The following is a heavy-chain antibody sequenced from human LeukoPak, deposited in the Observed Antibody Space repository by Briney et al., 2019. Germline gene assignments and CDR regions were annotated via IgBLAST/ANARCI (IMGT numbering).Heavy chain of an antibody. J-gene: IGHJ5*02. V-gene: IGHV3-33*01. D-gene: IGHD6-19*01. CDR2: IWYDGSNK. Sequence: GGSLRLSCAASGITFSSYGMHWVRQAPGKGLEWVAVIWYDGSNKYYADSVKGRFTISRDNSNNTLYLQMNSLRAEDTAVYYCARDSLETSSGWFDPWGQGTLVTVSS. CDR3: ARDSLETSSGWFDP. CDR1: GITFSSYG.